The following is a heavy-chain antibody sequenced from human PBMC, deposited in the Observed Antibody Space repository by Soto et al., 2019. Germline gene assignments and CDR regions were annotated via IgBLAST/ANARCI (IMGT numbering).Heavy chain of an antibody. Sequence: ASVKVSCKASGYTFTSYGISWVRQAPGQGLEWMGWISAYNGNTKYSQKFQGRVTITADKSTSTAYMELSSLRSEDTAVYYCARDVEMATILVGAFDIWGQGTMVTVS. CDR2: ISAYNGNT. CDR3: ARDVEMATILVGAFDI. D-gene: IGHD5-12*01. J-gene: IGHJ3*02. CDR1: GYTFTSYG. V-gene: IGHV1-18*01.